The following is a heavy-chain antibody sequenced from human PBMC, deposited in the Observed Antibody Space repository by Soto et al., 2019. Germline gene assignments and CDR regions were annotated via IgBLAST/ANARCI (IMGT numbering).Heavy chain of an antibody. Sequence: GGSLRLSCAASGFTFSSYGMHWVRQAPGKGLEWVAVISYDGSNKYYADSVKGRFTISRDNSKNTLYLQMNSLRAEDTAVYYCAKDKEWLVLYYFDYWGQGTLVTVSS. CDR3: AKDKEWLVLYYFDY. V-gene: IGHV3-30*18. CDR1: GFTFSSYG. J-gene: IGHJ4*02. CDR2: ISYDGSNK. D-gene: IGHD6-19*01.